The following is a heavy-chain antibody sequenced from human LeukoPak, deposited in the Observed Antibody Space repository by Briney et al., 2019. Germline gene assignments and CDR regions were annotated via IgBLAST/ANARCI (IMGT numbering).Heavy chain of an antibody. CDR1: GFTFSSYA. V-gene: IGHV3-23*01. Sequence: GGSLRLSCAASGFTFSSYAMAWVRQAPGKGLEWVSTTSGSGGGTYYADSVKGRFTISRDNSKNTVYLQMNSLRAEDTAVYYCAKNRGPMLGDYWGQGTLVTVSS. CDR3: AKNRGPMLGDY. CDR2: TSGSGGGT. D-gene: IGHD3-10*02. J-gene: IGHJ4*02.